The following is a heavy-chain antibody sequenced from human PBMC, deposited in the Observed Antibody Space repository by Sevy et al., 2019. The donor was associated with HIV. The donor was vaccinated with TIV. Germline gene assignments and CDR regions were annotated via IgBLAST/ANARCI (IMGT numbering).Heavy chain of an antibody. CDR2: IKSKKDGGAT. J-gene: IGHJ4*02. V-gene: IGHV3-15*01. CDR3: SSQGERY. D-gene: IGHD3-16*01. CDR1: GSPFNKEW. Sequence: GSLRLSCSASGSPFNKEWMSWVRQAPGKGLEWVGRIKSKKDGGATDYAAPANGRFTISRDDSKNTLYLQMNSLKIEDTGFYYCSSQGERYWGLGTLVTVSS.